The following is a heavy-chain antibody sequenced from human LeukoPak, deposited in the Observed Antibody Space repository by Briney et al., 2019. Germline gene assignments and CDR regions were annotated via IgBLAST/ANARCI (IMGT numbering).Heavy chain of an antibody. J-gene: IGHJ4*02. D-gene: IGHD2-15*01. CDR2: ISGSGDST. V-gene: IGHV3-23*01. CDR3: AKGRRGTSHAALDY. Sequence: GGSLRLSCAASGFTFCTYAMSWVRQAPGKGLEWVSVISGSGDSTYYADSVKGRLAISRDNSKNTLYLQMNSLRAEDTAVYYCAKGRRGTSHAALDYWGQGTLVTVSS. CDR1: GFTFCTYA.